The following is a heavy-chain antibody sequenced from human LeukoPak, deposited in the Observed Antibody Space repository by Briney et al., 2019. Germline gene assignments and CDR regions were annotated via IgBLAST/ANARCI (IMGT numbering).Heavy chain of an antibody. CDR3: ARGHPPGYSSGWYQGGYAFDI. Sequence: PSETLSLTCAVYGGSFSGYYWSWIRQPPGKGLEWIGEINHSGSTNYNPSLKSRVTISVDTSKNQFSLKLSSVTAADTAVYYCARGHPPGYSSGWYQGGYAFDIWGQGTMVTVSS. J-gene: IGHJ3*02. V-gene: IGHV4-34*01. CDR2: INHSGST. CDR1: GGSFSGYY. D-gene: IGHD6-19*01.